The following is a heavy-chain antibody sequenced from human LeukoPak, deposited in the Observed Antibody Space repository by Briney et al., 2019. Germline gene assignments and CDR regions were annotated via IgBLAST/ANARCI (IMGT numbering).Heavy chain of an antibody. CDR2: INPNSGDT. J-gene: IGHJ3*02. V-gene: IGHV1-2*06. CDR1: GYTFTGYY. CDR3: ARAPRGYSNVVAFDI. D-gene: IGHD5-18*01. Sequence: ASVKVSCKASGYTFTGYYVHWVRQAPGQGLEWMGRINPNSGDTNYAQKFQGRVTMTRDTSISTAYMELSRLRSDDTAVYYCARAPRGYSNVVAFDIWGQGTMVTVSS.